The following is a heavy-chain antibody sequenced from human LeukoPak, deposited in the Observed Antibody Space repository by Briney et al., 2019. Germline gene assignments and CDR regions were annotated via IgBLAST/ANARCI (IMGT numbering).Heavy chain of an antibody. Sequence: GGSLRLSCTASGFTFGDYAMSWFRQAPGKGLEWVGFIRSKAYGGTTEYAASVKGRFTISRDDSKSIAYLQMNSLKTEDTAVYYCTTGGVVVVVAATLADYWGQGTLVTVSS. J-gene: IGHJ4*02. CDR3: TTGGVVVVVAATLADY. CDR1: GFTFGDYA. V-gene: IGHV3-49*03. D-gene: IGHD2-15*01. CDR2: IRSKAYGGTT.